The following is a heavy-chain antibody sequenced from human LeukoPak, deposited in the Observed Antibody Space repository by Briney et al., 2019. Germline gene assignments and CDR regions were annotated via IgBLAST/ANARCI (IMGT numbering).Heavy chain of an antibody. CDR2: IYYSGST. D-gene: IGHD6-19*01. V-gene: IGHV4-39*01. CDR1: GGSISSSSYY. Sequence: SETLSLTCTVSGGSISSSSYYWGWIRQLPGRGLEWIGSIYYSGSTYYNPSLKSRVTISVDTSKNQFSLKLSSVTAADTAVYYCARHFAGYQWPYYFDYWGQGTLVTVSS. CDR3: ARHFAGYQWPYYFDY. J-gene: IGHJ4*02.